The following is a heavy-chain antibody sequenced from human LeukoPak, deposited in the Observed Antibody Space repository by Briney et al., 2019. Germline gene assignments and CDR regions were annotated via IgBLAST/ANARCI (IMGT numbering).Heavy chain of an antibody. D-gene: IGHD3-3*01. CDR1: GFTFSSYA. CDR2: ISGRGGST. Sequence: GGSLRLSCAASGFTFSSYAMSWGRQAPGKGLEWVSGISGRGGSTYYADSVKGRFTTSRDNSKNTLYLQMNSLRAEDTAVYYCAKVGDDFWSGSYRRRGDYYYYGMDVWGQGTTVTVSS. J-gene: IGHJ6*01. V-gene: IGHV3-23*01. CDR3: AKVGDDFWSGSYRRRGDYYYYGMDV.